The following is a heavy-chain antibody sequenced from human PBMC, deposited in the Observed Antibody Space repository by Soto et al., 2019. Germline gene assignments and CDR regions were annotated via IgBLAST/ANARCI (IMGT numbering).Heavy chain of an antibody. V-gene: IGHV3-43*01. D-gene: IGHD3-10*01. J-gene: IGHJ6*02. Sequence: EVQLVESGGVVVQPGGSLRLSCAASGFTFDDYTMHWVRQAPGKGLEWVSLISWDGGSTYYADSVKGRFTISRDNSKNSLYLQMNSLRTEDTALYYCARDGSGSYDDYYYGMDVWGQGTTVTVSS. CDR2: ISWDGGST. CDR1: GFTFDDYT. CDR3: ARDGSGSYDDYYYGMDV.